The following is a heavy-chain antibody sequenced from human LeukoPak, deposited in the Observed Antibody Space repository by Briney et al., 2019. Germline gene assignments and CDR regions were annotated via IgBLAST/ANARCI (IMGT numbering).Heavy chain of an antibody. J-gene: IGHJ4*02. V-gene: IGHV1-3*01. CDR1: GYTFTSYA. CDR2: INAGNGNT. CDR3: ARTPIVVVTAIPEGYDY. Sequence: ASVKVSCKASGYTFTSYAMHWVRQAPGQRLEWMGWINAGNGNTKYSQKFQGRVTITRDTSASTAYMELSSLRSEDTAVYYCARTPIVVVTAIPEGYDYWGQGTLVTVPS. D-gene: IGHD2-21*02.